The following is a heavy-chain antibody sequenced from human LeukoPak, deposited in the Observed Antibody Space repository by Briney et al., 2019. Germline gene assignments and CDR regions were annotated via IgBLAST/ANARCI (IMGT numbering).Heavy chain of an antibody. J-gene: IGHJ3*02. CDR3: SRANYDDTIGYIRGAFDI. CDR1: GGSFSGYY. V-gene: IGHV4-34*01. CDR2: INHSGST. Sequence: SETLSLTCTVSGGSFSGYYWSWIRQPPGKGLEWIGEINHSGSTNYNPSLKSRVTISVGTSKNHFSLKLSSVTAADTALYCCSRANYDDTIGYIRGAFDIWGQGTMVTVSS. D-gene: IGHD3-22*01.